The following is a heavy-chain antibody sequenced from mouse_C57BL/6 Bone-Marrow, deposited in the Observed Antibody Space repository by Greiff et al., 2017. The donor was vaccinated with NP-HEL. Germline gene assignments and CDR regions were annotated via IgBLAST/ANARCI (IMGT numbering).Heavy chain of an antibody. J-gene: IGHJ2*01. V-gene: IGHV1-82*01. CDR2: IYPGDGDT. CDR1: GYAFSSYW. D-gene: IGHD4-1*01. Sequence: VQRVESGPELVKPGASVKISCTASGYAFSSYWMNWVKQRPGKGLEWIGRIYPGDGDTNYTGKFKGKATLTADKSSSTAYMQLSSLTSEDSAVYYCARSNWDRDYWGQGTTLTVSS. CDR3: ARSNWDRDY.